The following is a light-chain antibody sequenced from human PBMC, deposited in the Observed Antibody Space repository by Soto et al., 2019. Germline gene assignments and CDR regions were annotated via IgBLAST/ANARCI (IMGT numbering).Light chain of an antibody. CDR1: QSLSSND. V-gene: IGKV3-20*01. Sequence: DIGLTQSPGTLSLSPGERATFSCRASQSLSSNDLAWYQQKPGQAPRHLIHGASSRSSGIPDRFTGGGSGTDFTFTISRLEPEDFAVYYCQHFDSSSFSFGQGTKLEIK. CDR2: GAS. J-gene: IGKJ2*01. CDR3: QHFDSSSFS.